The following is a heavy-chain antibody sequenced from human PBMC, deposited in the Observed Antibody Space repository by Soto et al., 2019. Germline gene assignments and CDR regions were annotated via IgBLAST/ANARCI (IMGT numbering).Heavy chain of an antibody. V-gene: IGHV4-31*03. CDR3: ARGPIQLWSGHYFDY. J-gene: IGHJ4*02. CDR2: IYYSGST. CDR1: GGSISSGGYY. Sequence: QVQLQESGPGLVKPSQTLSLTCTVSGGSISSGGYYWSWIRQHPGKGLEWIGYIYYSGSTYYNPSLKSRVTISVDTSKNQFSVKRRSVTAADTAVYYCARGPIQLWSGHYFDYWGQGTLVTVSS. D-gene: IGHD5-18*01.